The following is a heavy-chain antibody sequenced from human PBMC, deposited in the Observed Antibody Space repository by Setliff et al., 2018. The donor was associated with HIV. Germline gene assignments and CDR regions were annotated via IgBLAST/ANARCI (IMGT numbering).Heavy chain of an antibody. Sequence: SETLSLTCAVYGGSFSGYYWNWIRQPPGNGLEWIGEINHSGSTKYNPSLKSRVTISVDMSKNQFFLELTSMTAADTAVYYFARDPNTGWYYLDFWGPGALVTVSS. V-gene: IGHV4-34*01. J-gene: IGHJ4*02. D-gene: IGHD6-19*01. CDR2: INHSGST. CDR1: GGSFSGYY. CDR3: ARDPNTGWYYLDF.